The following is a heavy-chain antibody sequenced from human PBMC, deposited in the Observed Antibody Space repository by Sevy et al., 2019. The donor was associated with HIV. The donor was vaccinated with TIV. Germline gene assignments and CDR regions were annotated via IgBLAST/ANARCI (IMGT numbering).Heavy chain of an antibody. J-gene: IGHJ3*02. CDR1: GYTFTSYY. CDR3: ASDGGNDAFDI. V-gene: IGHV1-46*01. Sequence: ASVKVSCKASGYTFTSYYMHWVRQAPGQGLEWMGIINPSGGGTSYAQKFQGRVTMTRATSTSTVYMELSSLRAEDTAVYYCASDGGNDAFDIWGQGTMVTVSS. D-gene: IGHD3-16*01. CDR2: INPSGGGT.